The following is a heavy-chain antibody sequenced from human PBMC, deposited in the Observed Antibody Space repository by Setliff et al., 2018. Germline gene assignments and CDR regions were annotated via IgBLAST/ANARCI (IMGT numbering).Heavy chain of an antibody. CDR3: ARVTGQQTADV. CDR1: GGSVNSGYDN. CDR2: INRRGST. D-gene: IGHD3-9*01. V-gene: IGHV4-61*10. Sequence: SETLSLTCTVSGGSVNSGYDNWNWLRQPAGKGLEWIGHINRRGSTNFSPSLKSRVTISLDTSKNQFSLKLTSVTAADTAVYYCARVTGQQTADVWGKGTTVTVSS. J-gene: IGHJ6*04.